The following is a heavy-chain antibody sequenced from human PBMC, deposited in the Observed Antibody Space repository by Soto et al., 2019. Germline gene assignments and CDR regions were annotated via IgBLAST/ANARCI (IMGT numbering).Heavy chain of an antibody. J-gene: IGHJ4*02. Sequence: SETLSLTCPVSGGSISSYYWSWIRQPPGKGLEWIGYFYYSGSTNYNPSLKSRVTISVHTSNSQFSLELSSVTAADTAVYYCARGLITGSHYSGGWYYFDSWGQGTQVTVSS. CDR3: ARGLITGSHYSGGWYYFDS. CDR2: FYYSGST. D-gene: IGHD6-19*01. V-gene: IGHV4-59*12. CDR1: GGSISSYY.